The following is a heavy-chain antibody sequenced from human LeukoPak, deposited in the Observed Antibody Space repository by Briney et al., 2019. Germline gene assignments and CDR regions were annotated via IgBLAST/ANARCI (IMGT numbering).Heavy chain of an antibody. V-gene: IGHV4-34*01. J-gene: IGHJ6*02. Sequence: SETLSLTCAVYGGSFSGYYWSWIRQPPGKGLEWIGEINHSGSTNYNPSLKSRVTISVDTSKYQFSLKLSSVTAADTAVYYCARRPFPGYCSGGSCYYYYYYYGMDVWGQGTTVTVSS. CDR1: GGSFSGYY. D-gene: IGHD2-15*01. CDR2: INHSGST. CDR3: ARRPFPGYCSGGSCYYYYYYYGMDV.